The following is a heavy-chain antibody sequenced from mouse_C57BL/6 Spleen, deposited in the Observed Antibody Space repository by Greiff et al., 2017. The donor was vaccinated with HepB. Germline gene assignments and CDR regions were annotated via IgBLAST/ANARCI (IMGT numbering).Heavy chain of an antibody. CDR2: IHPSDSDT. V-gene: IGHV1-74*01. Sequence: QVQLKQPGAELVKPGASVKVSCKASGYTFTSYWMHWVKQRPGQGLEWIGRIHPSDSDTNYNQKFKGKATLTVDKSSSTAYMQLSSLTSEDSAVYYGAIEGCGSSYGDAMDYWGQGTSVTVSS. D-gene: IGHD1-1*01. CDR1: GYTFTSYW. CDR3: AIEGCGSSYGDAMDY. J-gene: IGHJ4*01.